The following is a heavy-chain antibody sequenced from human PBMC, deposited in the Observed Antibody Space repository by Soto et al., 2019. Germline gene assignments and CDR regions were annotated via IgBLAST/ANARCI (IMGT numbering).Heavy chain of an antibody. CDR2: IYYSGST. CDR1: GGSISSYY. V-gene: IGHV4-59*01. Sequence: SETLSLTCTVSGGSISSYYWSWIRQPPGKGLEWIGYIYYSGSTNYSPSLKSRVTISVDTSKNQFSLKLSSVTAADTAVYYCARDQGAAAGTQVSYWFDPWGQGTLVTVSS. D-gene: IGHD6-13*01. J-gene: IGHJ5*02. CDR3: ARDQGAAAGTQVSYWFDP.